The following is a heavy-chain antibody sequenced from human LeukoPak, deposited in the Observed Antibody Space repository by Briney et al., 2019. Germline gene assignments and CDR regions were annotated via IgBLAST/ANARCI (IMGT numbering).Heavy chain of an antibody. D-gene: IGHD2-2*01. J-gene: IGHJ5*02. CDR3: ARDDCSSISCYHNWFDP. Sequence: GGSLRLSCAASGFTFSSYWMSWVRQAPGKGLDRVANIKKDGSEKYYVDSVKGRFTISRDNAKNSLYLQMNSLRAEDTAVYYCARDDCSSISCYHNWFDPWGQGTLVTVSS. V-gene: IGHV3-7*01. CDR1: GFTFSSYW. CDR2: IKKDGSEK.